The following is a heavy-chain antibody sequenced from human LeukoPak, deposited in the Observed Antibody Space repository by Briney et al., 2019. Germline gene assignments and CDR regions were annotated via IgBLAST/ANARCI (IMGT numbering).Heavy chain of an antibody. CDR3: TRPVEMATTGGAFDI. CDR1: GFTFGDYA. Sequence: GRCLRLSCTASGFTFGDYAMSWFRQAPGKGLEWVGFIRSKAYGGTTEYAASVKGRFTISRDDSKSIAYLQMNSLKTEDTAVYYCTRPVEMATTGGAFDIWGQGTMVTVSS. D-gene: IGHD5-24*01. J-gene: IGHJ3*02. CDR2: IRSKAYGGTT. V-gene: IGHV3-49*03.